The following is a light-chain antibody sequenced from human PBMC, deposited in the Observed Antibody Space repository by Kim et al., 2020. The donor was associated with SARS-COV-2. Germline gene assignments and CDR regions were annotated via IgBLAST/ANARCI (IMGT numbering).Light chain of an antibody. CDR1: QSLLYSNGYNY. V-gene: IGKV2-28*01. CDR3: MQALQTPRT. J-gene: IGKJ2*01. Sequence: DIVMTQSPLSLPVTPGEPASISCKSSQSLLYSNGYNYLDWYLQKPGQSPQLLIYLGSNRASGVPDRFSGSGSGTDFTLKISRVEAEDAGVYYCMQALQTPRTFGQGTKLEI. CDR2: LGS.